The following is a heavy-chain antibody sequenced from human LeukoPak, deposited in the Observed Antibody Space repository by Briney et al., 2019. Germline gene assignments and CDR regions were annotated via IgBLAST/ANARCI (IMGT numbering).Heavy chain of an antibody. CDR1: GFTFSSYA. V-gene: IGHV3-30*04. CDR2: ISYDGSNK. J-gene: IGHJ5*02. D-gene: IGHD1-26*01. Sequence: GGSLRLSCAASGFTFSSYAIHWVRQAPGKGLEWVAVISYDGSNKYYADSVKGRFTISRENSKNTLYLQMNSLRAEDTAVYYCATSGGSYWSWGQGTLVTVSS. CDR3: ATSGGSYWS.